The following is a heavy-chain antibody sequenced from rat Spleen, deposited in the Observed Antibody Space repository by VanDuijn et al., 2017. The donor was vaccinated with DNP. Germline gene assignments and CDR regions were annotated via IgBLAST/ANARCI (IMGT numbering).Heavy chain of an antibody. J-gene: IGHJ4*01. V-gene: IGHV5-31*01. CDR2: ITNTGGST. CDR1: GFTFNNYW. Sequence: EVQLVESGGGLVQPGRSLKLSCVASGFTFNNYWMTWIRQAPGKGLEWVASITNTGGSTHYPDSVKGRFTISRDNAKSTLYLQMNSLRSEDTATYYRTRGAYDAWGQGASVTVSS. CDR3: TRGAYDA.